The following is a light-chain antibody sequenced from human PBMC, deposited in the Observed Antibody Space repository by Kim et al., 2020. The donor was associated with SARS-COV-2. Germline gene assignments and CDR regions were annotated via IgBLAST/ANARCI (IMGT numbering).Light chain of an antibody. CDR1: QPISNY. Sequence: SASVVDRVTIPCRTSQPISNYLYWYQQIPGKAPKRLLNAASSLQSGVPSNFSGSRSGTDFTLPLSSLQPEDSATYFCQQCYTTPWTFGQGTKLAI. CDR3: QQCYTTPWT. CDR2: AAS. V-gene: IGKV1-39*01. J-gene: IGKJ2*02.